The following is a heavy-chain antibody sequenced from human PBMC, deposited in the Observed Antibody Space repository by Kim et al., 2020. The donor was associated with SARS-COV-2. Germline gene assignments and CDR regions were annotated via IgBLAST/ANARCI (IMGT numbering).Heavy chain of an antibody. D-gene: IGHD4-17*01. J-gene: IGHJ3*02. Sequence: PSLKGRVTISVDTSKNQFTLKLSSVTAADTAVYYCARVVTTVTTHAFDIWGQGTMVTVSS. CDR3: ARVVTTVTTHAFDI. V-gene: IGHV4-31*02.